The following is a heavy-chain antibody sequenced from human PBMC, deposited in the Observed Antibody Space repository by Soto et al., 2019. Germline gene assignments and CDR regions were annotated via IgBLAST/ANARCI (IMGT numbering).Heavy chain of an antibody. V-gene: IGHV1-69*13. CDR2: IIPIFGTA. CDR1: GGTFSSYA. CDR3: ARDRYYDSSGPPGGMDV. J-gene: IGHJ6*02. Sequence: ASVKVSCKASGGTFSSYAISWVRQAPGQELEWMGGIIPIFGTANYAQKFQGRVTITADESTSTAYMELSSLRSEDTAVYYCARDRYYDSSGPPGGMDVWGQGTTVTVSS. D-gene: IGHD3-22*01.